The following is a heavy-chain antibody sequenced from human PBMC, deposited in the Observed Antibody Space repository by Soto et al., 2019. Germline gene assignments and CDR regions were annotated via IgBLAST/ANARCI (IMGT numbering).Heavy chain of an antibody. J-gene: IGHJ5*02. CDR1: GFRFSDYG. D-gene: IGHD3-10*01. CDR3: ARDSKPTLVRGEIYWFDP. Sequence: QVQLVESGGGVVQPGRSLRLSCAASGFRFSDYGMHWVRQAPGKGLEWVAVIWYDGSNQYYADSVKGRFTISRDNSKYILYLQLNSLRADDTAVYYCARDSKPTLVRGEIYWFDPWGQGTLVTVSS. V-gene: IGHV3-33*01. CDR2: IWYDGSNQ.